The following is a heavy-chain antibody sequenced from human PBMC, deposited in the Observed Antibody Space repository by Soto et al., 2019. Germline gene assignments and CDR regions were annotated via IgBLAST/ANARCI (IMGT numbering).Heavy chain of an antibody. Sequence: SETLSLTCAVSGGSISSGGYSWSWIRQPPGKGLEWIGYVYHSGSTYYNPSLKSRVTISVDRSKNQFSLKLSSVTAADTAVYYCAREGGGSSSGWFDPWGQGTLVTVSS. D-gene: IGHD6-6*01. V-gene: IGHV4-30-2*01. CDR3: AREGGGSSSGWFDP. CDR1: GGSISSGGYS. CDR2: VYHSGST. J-gene: IGHJ5*02.